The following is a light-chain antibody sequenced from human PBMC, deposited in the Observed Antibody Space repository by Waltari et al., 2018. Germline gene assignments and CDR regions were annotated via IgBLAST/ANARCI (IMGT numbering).Light chain of an antibody. CDR3: QQHYSSPWT. CDR2: WAS. V-gene: IGKV4-1*01. CDR1: QRILYSSNNKNY. J-gene: IGKJ1*01. Sequence: DIVMTQSPESLAVSLGERATINCRASQRILYSSNNKNYLAWYQHKPGQPPKLLMYWASTRESGVPDRFRGSGSGTDFTLTISGLQVEDVAVYYCQQHYSSPWTFGQGTKVEI.